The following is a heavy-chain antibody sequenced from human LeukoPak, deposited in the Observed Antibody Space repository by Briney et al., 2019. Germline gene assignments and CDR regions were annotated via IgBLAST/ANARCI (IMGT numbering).Heavy chain of an antibody. CDR3: ASGGGINYYYYYYGMDV. J-gene: IGHJ6*02. CDR1: GYTFTSYD. Sequence: ASVKVSCKASGYTFTSYDIHWVRQATGQGLDWMGWMNPNSGNTGYAQKLQGRVTMTRNTSISTAYMELSSLRSEDTAVYYCASGGGINYYYYYYGMDVWGQGTTVTVSS. CDR2: MNPNSGNT. V-gene: IGHV1-8*01. D-gene: IGHD1-26*01.